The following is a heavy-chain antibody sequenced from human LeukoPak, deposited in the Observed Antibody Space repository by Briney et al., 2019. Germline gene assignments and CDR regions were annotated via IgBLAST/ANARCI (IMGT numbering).Heavy chain of an antibody. D-gene: IGHD4-17*01. J-gene: IGHJ6*02. CDR2: IIPIFGTA. CDR3: ARVTVGDGDDYYYYGMDV. CDR1: GGTFSSYA. V-gene: IGHV1-69*13. Sequence: GASVKVSCKASGGTFSSYAISWVRQAPGQGLEWMGGIIPIFGTANYAQKFQGRVTITADESTSTAYMELSSLGSEDTAVYYCARVTVGDGDDYYYYGMDVWGQGTTVTVSS.